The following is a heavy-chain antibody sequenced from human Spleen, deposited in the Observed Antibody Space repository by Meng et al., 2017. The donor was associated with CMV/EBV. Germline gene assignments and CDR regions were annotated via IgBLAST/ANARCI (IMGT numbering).Heavy chain of an antibody. D-gene: IGHD2-2*01. CDR3: ARDQVGCRTTSCYSGPGF. CDR1: GYTFTGYY. CDR2: INLNRGGT. V-gene: IGHV1-2*02. J-gene: IGHJ4*02. Sequence: ASVKVSCKASGYTFTGYYMHWVRQAPGQGLEWMGWINLNRGGTKYAQKFQGRVTMTRDAAITTAYMELSSVTSDDTAVYYCARDQVGCRTTSCYSGPGFWGQGTLVTVFS.